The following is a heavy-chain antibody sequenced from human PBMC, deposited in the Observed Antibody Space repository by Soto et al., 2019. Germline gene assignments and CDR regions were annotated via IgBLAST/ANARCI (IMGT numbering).Heavy chain of an antibody. CDR2: TYYRSKWYN. CDR3: ARFNEEVGIAAAGTRDYYGMDV. J-gene: IGHJ6*02. CDR1: GDSVSSNSAA. D-gene: IGHD6-13*01. Sequence: VWSSQTLSLTCAISGDSVSSNSAAWNWIRQSPSRGLEWLGRTYYRSKWYNDYAVSVKSRITINPDTSKNQFSLQLNSVTPEDTAVYYCARFNEEVGIAAAGTRDYYGMDVWGQGTTVTVSS. V-gene: IGHV6-1*01.